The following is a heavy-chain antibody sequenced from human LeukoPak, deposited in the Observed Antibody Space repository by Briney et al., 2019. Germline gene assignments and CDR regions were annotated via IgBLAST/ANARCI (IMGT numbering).Heavy chain of an antibody. CDR3: ARERRWTSSSGRDSKFDP. CDR1: GGSISSSSSY. Sequence: SETLSLTCTVSGGSISSSSSYWGWIRQPPGKGLEWIGSIYYSGSTNYNPSLKSRVTISVDTSKNQFSLRLRSLTAADTAVYYCARERRWTSSSGRDSKFDPWGQGILVTVFS. CDR2: IYYSGST. D-gene: IGHD3-10*01. J-gene: IGHJ5*02. V-gene: IGHV4-39*07.